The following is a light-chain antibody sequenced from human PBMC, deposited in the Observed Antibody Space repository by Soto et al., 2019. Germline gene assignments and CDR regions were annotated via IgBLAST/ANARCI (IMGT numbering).Light chain of an antibody. Sequence: QSVLTQSASVSGSPGQSITISCTGTSSDVGGYNFVSWYQQHPGKAPKLIIYNVFNRPSRVSNRFSGSKSGNTASLTISGLQAEDDADYYCSSYTSNSSVFGTGTRVTVL. V-gene: IGLV2-14*01. CDR2: NVF. J-gene: IGLJ1*01. CDR3: SSYTSNSSV. CDR1: SSDVGGYNF.